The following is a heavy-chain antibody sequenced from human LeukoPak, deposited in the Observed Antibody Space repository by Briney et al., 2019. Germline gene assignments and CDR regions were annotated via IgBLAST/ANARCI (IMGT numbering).Heavy chain of an antibody. Sequence: SETLSLTCTVSGGSVSSGSYYWSWIRQPPGKGLEWIGYIYYSGSTNYNPSLKSRVTISLDTSKNQFSLKLSSVTAADTAVYFCARQCSSTSCYSYWGQGTLVTVSS. D-gene: IGHD2-2*01. CDR2: IYYSGST. CDR3: ARQCSSTSCYSY. V-gene: IGHV4-61*01. J-gene: IGHJ4*02. CDR1: GGSVSSGSYY.